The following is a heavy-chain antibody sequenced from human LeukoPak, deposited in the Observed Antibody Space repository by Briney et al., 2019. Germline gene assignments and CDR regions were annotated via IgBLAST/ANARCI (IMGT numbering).Heavy chain of an antibody. J-gene: IGHJ4*02. V-gene: IGHV3-53*01. CDR2: IYSGDNT. D-gene: IGHD5-18*01. CDR1: GFIVSDKY. CDR3: ERGSEDNYGFPDC. Sequence: GGSLRLSCADSGFIVSDKYMSWVRQAPGKGLEWVSIIYSGDNTYYADSVKGRFTVSRDNSKNTLYLQMNSLRAEDTAVYYCERGSEDNYGFPDCWGQGTLVTVSS.